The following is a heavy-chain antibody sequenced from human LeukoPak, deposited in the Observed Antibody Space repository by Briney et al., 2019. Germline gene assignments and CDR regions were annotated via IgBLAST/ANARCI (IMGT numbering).Heavy chain of an antibody. J-gene: IGHJ4*02. CDR2: LYDTGIT. CDR3: ARGTVRDGYNFSY. D-gene: IGHD5-24*01. CDR1: GGSFSGYY. V-gene: IGHV4-59*01. Sequence: PSETLSLTCAVYGGSFSGYYWSWIRQPPGKGLEWIGYLYDTGITNYNPSLKSRVTISVDTSKNQFSLKLSSVTAADTAVYYCARGTVRDGYNFSYWGQGTLVTVSS.